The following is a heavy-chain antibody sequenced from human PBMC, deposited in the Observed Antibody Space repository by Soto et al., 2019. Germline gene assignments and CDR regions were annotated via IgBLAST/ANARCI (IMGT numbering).Heavy chain of an antibody. Sequence: SETLCLTCTVSGGSISSGGYYWSWLSQHPGKGLEWIGYIYYSGSTYYNPSLKSRVTISVDTSKNQFSLKLSSVTAADTAVYYCARSEDFWSGYSNFDYWGQGTLVTVSS. CDR1: GGSISSGGYY. CDR3: ARSEDFWSGYSNFDY. V-gene: IGHV4-31*03. CDR2: IYYSGST. J-gene: IGHJ4*02. D-gene: IGHD3-3*01.